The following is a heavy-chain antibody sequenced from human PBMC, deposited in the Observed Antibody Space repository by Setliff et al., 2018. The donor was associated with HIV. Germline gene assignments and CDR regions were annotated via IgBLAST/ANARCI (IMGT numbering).Heavy chain of an antibody. CDR3: ARLLGTYFDP. J-gene: IGHJ5*02. Sequence: ETLSLTCTVSYGSMSDYYWSWIRQPPGRGLEWIGEIYYSGTTNYNPSLKSRVTISVDTSKNQFSLKLSSVTAADTAVYYCARLLGTYFDPWGQGTLVTVSS. V-gene: IGHV4-59*08. CDR2: IYYSGTT. D-gene: IGHD3-16*01. CDR1: YGSMSDYY.